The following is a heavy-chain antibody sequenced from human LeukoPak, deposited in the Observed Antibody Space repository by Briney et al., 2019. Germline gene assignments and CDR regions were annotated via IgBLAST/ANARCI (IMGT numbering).Heavy chain of an antibody. CDR3: ARAGQSRITMVRGVTTALFDY. CDR1: GYTFTSYG. J-gene: IGHJ4*02. Sequence: ASVKVSCKASGYTFTSYGISWVRQAPGQGLEWMGWISAYNGNTNYAQKLQGRVTMTTDTSTSTAYMELRSLRSDDTAVYYCARAGQSRITMVRGVTTALFDYWGQGTLVTVSS. CDR2: ISAYNGNT. D-gene: IGHD3-10*01. V-gene: IGHV1-18*01.